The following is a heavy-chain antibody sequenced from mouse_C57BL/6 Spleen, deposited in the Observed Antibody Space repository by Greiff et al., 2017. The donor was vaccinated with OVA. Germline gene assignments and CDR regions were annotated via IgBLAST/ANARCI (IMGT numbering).Heavy chain of an antibody. CDR3: ARSSSYPYAMDY. Sequence: EVQRVESGGGLVKPGGSLKLSCAASGFTFSSYALSWVRQTPDKRLEWVATISDGGSYTYYPDNVKGRFTISRDNAKNNLYLQMSHLKSEDTAMYYCARSSSYPYAMDYWGQGTSVTVSS. D-gene: IGHD1-1*01. CDR2: ISDGGSYT. V-gene: IGHV5-4*01. J-gene: IGHJ4*01. CDR1: GFTFSSYA.